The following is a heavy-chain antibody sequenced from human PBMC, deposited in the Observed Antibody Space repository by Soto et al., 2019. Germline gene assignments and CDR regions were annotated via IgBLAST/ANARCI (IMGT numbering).Heavy chain of an antibody. CDR3: ARGGGHNLEY. CDR2: LNYDGSEN. J-gene: IGHJ4*02. D-gene: IGHD1-1*01. CDR1: GFTFSEFW. Sequence: EVQLAESGGTLVQPGGSLRLSCAVSGFTFSEFWMSWVRQAPGKGLEWVAVLNYDGSENYYVDSVRGRFSISRDNNKNALYLQMGSLKVDDTAVYFCARGGGHNLEYWGQGALVTVSS. V-gene: IGHV3-7*04.